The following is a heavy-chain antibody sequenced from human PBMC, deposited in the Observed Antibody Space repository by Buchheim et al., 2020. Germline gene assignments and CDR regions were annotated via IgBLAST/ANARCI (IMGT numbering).Heavy chain of an antibody. Sequence: EVQLVESGGGLVQPGGSLRLSCAASGFTVSSNYMSWVRQAPGKGLEWVSVIYSGGSTYYADSVKGRFTISRDNSKNKLYLQMNSLRAEDTAVYYCARDLAAREYGMDVWGQGTT. J-gene: IGHJ6*02. CDR3: ARDLAAREYGMDV. V-gene: IGHV3-66*01. CDR1: GFTVSSNY. D-gene: IGHD6-6*01. CDR2: IYSGGST.